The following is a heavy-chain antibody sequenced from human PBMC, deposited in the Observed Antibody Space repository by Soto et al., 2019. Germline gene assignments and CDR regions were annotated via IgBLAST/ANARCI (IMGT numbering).Heavy chain of an antibody. V-gene: IGHV4-59*08. CDR2: IYYSGST. CDR1: GGSISSYY. Sequence: SETLSLTCTVSGGSISSYYWSWIRQPPGKGLEWIGYIYYSGSTNYNPSLKSRVTISVDTSKNQFSLKLSSVTAADTAVYYCARSTIFGVVTYVPSGQGPLVTVSS. CDR3: ARSTIFGVVTYVP. D-gene: IGHD3-3*01. J-gene: IGHJ5*02.